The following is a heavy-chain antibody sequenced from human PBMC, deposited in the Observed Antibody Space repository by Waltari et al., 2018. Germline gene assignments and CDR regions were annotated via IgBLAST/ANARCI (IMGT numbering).Heavy chain of an antibody. Sequence: EVQLVESGGGLVKPGGSLRLSCAASGFNFFDTWMTWVRQAPGKGLEWVGRIKRSSDVGAAEYAAPVNGRFIISRDDSSSTLYLQMNSLKSEDTAVYYCITDPANAYVRWFDPWGQGTLVTVSS. CDR2: IKRSSDVGAA. D-gene: IGHD2-2*01. CDR3: ITDPANAYVRWFDP. V-gene: IGHV3-15*01. CDR1: GFNFFDTW. J-gene: IGHJ5*02.